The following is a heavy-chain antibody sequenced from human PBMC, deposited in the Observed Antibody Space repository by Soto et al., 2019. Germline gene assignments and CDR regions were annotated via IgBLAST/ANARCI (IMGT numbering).Heavy chain of an antibody. CDR2: IYYSGST. CDR1: GGSISSGDYY. D-gene: IGHD6-13*01. CDR3: ARGAPYSSSWYYFDY. V-gene: IGHV4-30-4*01. Sequence: PSETLSLTCTVSGGSISSGDYYWSWIRQPPGKGLEWIGYIYYSGSTYYNPSLKGRVTISVDTSKNQFSLKLSSVTAADTAVYYCARGAPYSSSWYYFDYWGQGTLVTVSS. J-gene: IGHJ4*02.